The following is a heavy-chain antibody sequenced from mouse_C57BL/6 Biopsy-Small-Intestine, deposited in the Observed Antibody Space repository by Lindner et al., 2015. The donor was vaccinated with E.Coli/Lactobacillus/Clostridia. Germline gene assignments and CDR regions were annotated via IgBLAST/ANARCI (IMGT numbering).Heavy chain of an antibody. J-gene: IGHJ2*01. Sequence: GGGLSRTPWTVLKLSCAASGFTFSSYAMSWVRQTPEKRLEWVATISDGGSYTYYPDNVKGRFTISRDNAKNNLYLQMSHLKSEDTAMYYCATFWDRGSYYFDNWGQGTTLTVSS. CDR1: GFTFSSYA. D-gene: IGHD3-3*01. CDR3: ATFWDRGSYYFDN. CDR2: ISDGGSYT. V-gene: IGHV5-4*01.